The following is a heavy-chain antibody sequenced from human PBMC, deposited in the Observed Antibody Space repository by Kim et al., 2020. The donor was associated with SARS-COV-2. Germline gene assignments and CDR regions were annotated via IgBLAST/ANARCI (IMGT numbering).Heavy chain of an antibody. D-gene: IGHD5-12*01. CDR3: AARRRDGYNPLDY. J-gene: IGHJ4*02. CDR1: GGSISSSSYY. Sequence: SETLSLTCTVSGGSISSSSYYWGWIRQPPGKGLEWIGSIYYSGSTYNNPSLKSRVTISVDTSKNQFSLKLSSVTAADTAVYYCAARRRDGYNPLDYWGQGTLVTVSS. V-gene: IGHV4-39*01. CDR2: IYYSGST.